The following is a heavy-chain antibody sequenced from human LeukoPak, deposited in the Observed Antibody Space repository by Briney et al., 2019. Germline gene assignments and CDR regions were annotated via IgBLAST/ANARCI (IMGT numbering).Heavy chain of an antibody. J-gene: IGHJ5*02. V-gene: IGHV1-69*06. Sequence: GASVKVSCKASGGTFSSYAISWVRQAPGQGLEWMGGIIPIFGTANYAQKFQGRVTITADKSTSTAYMELSSLRSEDTAVYYCARDSSAPYCSGGSCYSSRRGKGWFDPWGQGTLVTVSS. D-gene: IGHD2-15*01. CDR3: ARDSSAPYCSGGSCYSSRRGKGWFDP. CDR1: GGTFSSYA. CDR2: IIPIFGTA.